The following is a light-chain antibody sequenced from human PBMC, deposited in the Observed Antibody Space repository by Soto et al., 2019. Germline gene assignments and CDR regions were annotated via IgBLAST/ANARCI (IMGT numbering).Light chain of an antibody. CDR1: QTISNY. CDR3: QQTYSTPYT. J-gene: IGKJ2*01. Sequence: DIPMTQSPSSLSASVGDRVTITCRASQTISNYLNWYQQRPGRAPKLLIYATSTLQSGVPSRFSGSGSGTDFTLTISRLQPEDSSTYYCQQTYSTPYTFCQGTKLEIK. V-gene: IGKV1-39*01. CDR2: ATS.